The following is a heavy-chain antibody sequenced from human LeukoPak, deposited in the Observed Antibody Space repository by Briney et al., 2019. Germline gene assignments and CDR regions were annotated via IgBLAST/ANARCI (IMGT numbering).Heavy chain of an antibody. V-gene: IGHV3-9*01. CDR3: AKLGAGYCGGGCYLDAFDI. Sequence: GGSLRLSCAASGFTFDDYAMHWVRQAPGKGLEWVSGISWNSGSIGYADSVKGRFTISRDNAKNSLYLQMNSLRAEDTALYYCAKLGAGYCGGGCYLDAFDIWGQGTMVTVSS. CDR1: GFTFDDYA. J-gene: IGHJ3*02. CDR2: ISWNSGSI. D-gene: IGHD2-21*01.